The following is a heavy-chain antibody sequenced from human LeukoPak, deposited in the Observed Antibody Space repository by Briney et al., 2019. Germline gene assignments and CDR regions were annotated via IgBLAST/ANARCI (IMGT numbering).Heavy chain of an antibody. Sequence: PGGSLRLSCAASGFTFSSYWMSWVRQAPGKGLEWVANIKQDGSEKYYVDSVKGRFTISRDNAKNSLYLQMNNLRAEDTAVYYCARDIAAAGTFYYYYMDVWGKGTTVTVSS. D-gene: IGHD6-13*01. CDR1: GFTFSSYW. CDR2: IKQDGSEK. J-gene: IGHJ6*03. CDR3: ARDIAAAGTFYYYYMDV. V-gene: IGHV3-7*01.